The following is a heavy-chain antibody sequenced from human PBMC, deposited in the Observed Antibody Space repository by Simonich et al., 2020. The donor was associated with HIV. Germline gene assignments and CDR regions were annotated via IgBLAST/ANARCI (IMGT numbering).Heavy chain of an antibody. CDR1: GGPFRGYY. CDR2: INHSGST. V-gene: IGHV4-34*01. J-gene: IGHJ4*02. D-gene: IGHD2-2*01. Sequence: QVQLQQWGAGLLKPSETLSLTCAVYGGPFRGYYWSWIRQPPGKGLEWIGEINHSGSTNYNPSLKSRVTISVDTSKNQFSLKLSSVTAADTAVYYCARGFYQRLYYFDYWGQGTLVTVSS. CDR3: ARGFYQRLYYFDY.